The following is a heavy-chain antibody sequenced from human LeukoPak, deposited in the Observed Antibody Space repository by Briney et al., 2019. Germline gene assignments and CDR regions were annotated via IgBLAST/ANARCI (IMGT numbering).Heavy chain of an antibody. CDR3: AKDHRYSDFDY. Sequence: GGSLRLSCAASGFTFSSYGMHWVRQAPGKGLEWVAVISYDGSNKYYADSVKGRFTISRDNSKNTLYLQMNSLRAEDTAVYYCAKDHRYSDFDYWGQGTLVTVSS. D-gene: IGHD1-1*01. CDR2: ISYDGSNK. V-gene: IGHV3-30*18. CDR1: GFTFSSYG. J-gene: IGHJ4*02.